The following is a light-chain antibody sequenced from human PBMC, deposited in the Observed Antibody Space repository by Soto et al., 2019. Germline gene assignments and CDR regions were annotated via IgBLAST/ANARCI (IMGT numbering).Light chain of an antibody. J-gene: IGKJ4*01. CDR2: AAS. CDR3: QKYDSGLRT. V-gene: IGKV1-27*01. Sequence: DVQMTQSPSSLSSSAGDRVTITCRASQGINNSLAWYQQKQGKPPKLLMYAASTVPPGVPSRFSASGYGTDFTFTISSLQPEDVATYYCQKYDSGLRTFGGGTTVEIK. CDR1: QGINNS.